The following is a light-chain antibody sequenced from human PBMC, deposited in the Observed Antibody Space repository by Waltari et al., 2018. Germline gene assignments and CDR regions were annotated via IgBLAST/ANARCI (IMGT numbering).Light chain of an antibody. CDR3: QQRTSWPGIT. Sequence: EIVLTQSPATLSLSLGERATLSCRASQSVSRYVAWYQQKPGQAPRLLIYDASNRATGIPARFSGSGSGTDFTLTISSLEPEDFAVYYCQQRTSWPGITFGQATRLEIK. V-gene: IGKV3-11*01. J-gene: IGKJ5*01. CDR2: DAS. CDR1: QSVSRY.